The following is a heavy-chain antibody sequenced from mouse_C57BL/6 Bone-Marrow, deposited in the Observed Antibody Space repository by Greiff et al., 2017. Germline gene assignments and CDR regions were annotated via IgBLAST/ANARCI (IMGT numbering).Heavy chain of an antibody. D-gene: IGHD2-4*01. Sequence: QVQLQQPGAELVKPGASVKLSCKASGYTFTSYWMHWVKQRPGRGLEWIGRIDPNSGGTKYNEKFTSKATLTADKSSSSAYMHLSRLTSEDSAVYFCARLIYYDYDYFDYWGQRTTLTVSS. CDR3: ARLIYYDYDYFDY. V-gene: IGHV1-62-3*01. J-gene: IGHJ2*01. CDR1: GYTFTSYW. CDR2: IDPNSGGT.